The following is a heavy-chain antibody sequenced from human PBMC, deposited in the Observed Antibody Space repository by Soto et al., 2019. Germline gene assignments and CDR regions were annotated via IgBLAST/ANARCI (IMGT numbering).Heavy chain of an antibody. J-gene: IGHJ4*02. CDR1: GFIFSNFA. Sequence: EVQLLESGGGSVQPGGSLRLSCAASGFIFSNFAMMWVRQAPGKGLEWVSSISASGDSTRNADSVKGRFTFSRDNSKNTVYLQMTSLRAEDTAVYYCAKVTSYYEDSGYPDYWGQGILVIVSS. D-gene: IGHD3-22*01. CDR2: ISASGDST. CDR3: AKVTSYYEDSGYPDY. V-gene: IGHV3-23*01.